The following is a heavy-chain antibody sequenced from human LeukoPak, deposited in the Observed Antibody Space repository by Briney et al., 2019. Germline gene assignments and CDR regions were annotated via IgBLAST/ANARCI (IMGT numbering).Heavy chain of an antibody. CDR1: GFTFDDYA. CDR2: ISWNSGSI. D-gene: IGHD1-26*01. CDR3: ARDFTRLVGATDAFDI. V-gene: IGHV3-9*01. Sequence: GGSLRLSCAASGFTFDDYAMHWVRQAPGKGLEWVSGISWNSGSIGYADSVKGRFTISRDNSKNTLYLQMNSLRAEDTAVYYCARDFTRLVGATDAFDIWGQGTMVTVSS. J-gene: IGHJ3*02.